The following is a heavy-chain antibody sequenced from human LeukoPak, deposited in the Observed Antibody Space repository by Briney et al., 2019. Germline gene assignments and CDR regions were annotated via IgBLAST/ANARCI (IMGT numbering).Heavy chain of an antibody. CDR2: IYPSGDST. D-gene: IGHD6-19*01. CDR1: GFTFSTYS. V-gene: IGHV3-23*01. J-gene: IGHJ4*02. CDR3: AKDVVPDSGWDLDY. Sequence: GGSLRLSCAASGFTFSTYSMTWVRQGPGKVLEWVSSIYPSGDSTFYADSVKGRFTISRDNSKNTLYLQMSSLRTEDTAIYYCAKDVVPDSGWDLDYWGQGTLVTVSS.